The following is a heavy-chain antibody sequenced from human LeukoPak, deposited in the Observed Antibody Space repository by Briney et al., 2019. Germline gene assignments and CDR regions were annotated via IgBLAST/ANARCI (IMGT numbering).Heavy chain of an antibody. V-gene: IGHV3-30-3*01. D-gene: IGHD5-18*01. Sequence: GGSLRLSCAASGFTFNTYAIHWVRQAPGKGLEWVAVISWGGSNEYFADSVKGRFTISRDNSKNTLYLQMNSLRAEDTAVYYRTRDGYSYSYGRFYFDYWGQGTLVTVSS. CDR1: GFTFNTYA. CDR2: ISWGGSNE. CDR3: TRDGYSYSYGRFYFDY. J-gene: IGHJ4*02.